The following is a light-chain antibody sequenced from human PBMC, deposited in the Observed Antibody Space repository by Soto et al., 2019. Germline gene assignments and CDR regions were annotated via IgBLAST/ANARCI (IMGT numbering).Light chain of an antibody. CDR1: QSVSSN. V-gene: IGKV3-15*01. Sequence: EIVMTQSPATLSVSPGERATLSCRASQSVSSNLAWYQQKPGQAPRLLIYGASTSATGIPARFSGSGSGTEFTLTISSLLSEDFAVYYCQQYNNWTPLTFGGGTKVEIK. J-gene: IGKJ4*01. CDR3: QQYNNWTPLT. CDR2: GAS.